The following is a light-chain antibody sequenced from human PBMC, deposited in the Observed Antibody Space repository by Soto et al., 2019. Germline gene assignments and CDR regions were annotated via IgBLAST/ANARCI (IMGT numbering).Light chain of an antibody. CDR3: QHYDISSWT. Sequence: EVVLTQSPGTLSLSPGERATLSCRASQSVSSSQLTWFQQKPGQAPRLLIYAASNRAAGIPDRFSGSGFGTDFTLTISRLEPEDFAVYYCQHYDISSWTFGQGTKVDI. J-gene: IGKJ1*01. CDR1: QSVSSSQ. CDR2: AAS. V-gene: IGKV3-20*01.